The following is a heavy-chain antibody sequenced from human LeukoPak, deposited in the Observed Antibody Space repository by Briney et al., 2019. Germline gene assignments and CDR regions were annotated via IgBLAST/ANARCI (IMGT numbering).Heavy chain of an antibody. J-gene: IGHJ5*02. CDR3: ARCGGSRYSGWFDP. CDR1: GFTFSSYS. D-gene: IGHD2-15*01. V-gene: IGHV3-66*02. CDR2: IYSGGST. Sequence: PGGSLRLSCAASGFTFSSYSMNWVRQAPGKGLEWVSVIYSGGSTYYADSVKGRFTISRDNSKNTLYLQMNSLRAEDTAVYYCARCGGSRYSGWFDPWGQGTLVTVSS.